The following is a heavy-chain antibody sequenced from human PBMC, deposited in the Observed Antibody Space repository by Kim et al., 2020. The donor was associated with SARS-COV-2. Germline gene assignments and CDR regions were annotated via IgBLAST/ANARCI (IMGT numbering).Heavy chain of an antibody. D-gene: IGHD2-21*01. V-gene: IGHV4-31*02. CDR3: SRDCCFKKSAGMDV. Sequence: SPSLKSRVTLSVETSENQFSLQLSSLAAADTSVYYCSRDCCFKKSAGMDVWGQGTTVTVSS. J-gene: IGHJ6*02.